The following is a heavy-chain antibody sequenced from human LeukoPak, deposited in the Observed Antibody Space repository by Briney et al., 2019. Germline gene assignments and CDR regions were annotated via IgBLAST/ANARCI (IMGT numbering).Heavy chain of an antibody. CDR2: INHSGST. Sequence: SETLSLTCAVYGGSFSGYYWSWIRQPPGKGLEWIGEINHSGSTNYNPSPKSRVTISVDTSKNQFSLKLSSVTAADTAVYYCATSTVATSYYYYGMDVWGQGTTVTVSS. J-gene: IGHJ6*02. CDR1: GGSFSGYY. CDR3: ATSTVATSYYYYGMDV. D-gene: IGHD4-23*01. V-gene: IGHV4-34*01.